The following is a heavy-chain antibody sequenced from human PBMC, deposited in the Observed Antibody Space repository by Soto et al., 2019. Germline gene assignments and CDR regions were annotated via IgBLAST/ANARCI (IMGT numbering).Heavy chain of an antibody. V-gene: IGHV1-18*01. CDR3: ARGRYGDY. D-gene: IGHD1-1*01. CDR1: GYAFTTYG. CDR2: ISAHNGNT. Sequence: QVHLVQSGAEVKKPGASVKVSCKGSGYAFTTYGITWVRQAPGQGLEWMGWISAHNGNTNYVQKLQGRVTVTRDTSTSTAYMELGSLRSDDTAVYYCARGRYGDYWGQGALVTVSS. J-gene: IGHJ4*02.